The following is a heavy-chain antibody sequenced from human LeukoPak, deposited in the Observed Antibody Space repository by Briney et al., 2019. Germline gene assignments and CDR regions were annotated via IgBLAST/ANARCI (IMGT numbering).Heavy chain of an antibody. V-gene: IGHV3-30*04. J-gene: IGHJ4*02. CDR1: GFTFRTSA. D-gene: IGHD1-26*01. CDR2: ISYDENND. Sequence: GGSLRLSCAASGFTFRTSAMYWVRQAPGKGLEGVAVISYDENNDYYADSVKGRFTISRDHSKDTVDLQMNSLRLEDTAVYYCAKAREWELLAPFDYWGQGTLVTVSS. CDR3: AKAREWELLAPFDY.